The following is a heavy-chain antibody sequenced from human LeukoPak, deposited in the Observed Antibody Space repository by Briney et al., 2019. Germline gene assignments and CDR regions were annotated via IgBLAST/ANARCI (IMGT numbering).Heavy chain of an antibody. CDR1: GYTFTSYD. J-gene: IGHJ6*02. CDR2: MNPNSGNT. CDR3: AREFIAVAGTDPVYYYGMDV. Sequence: ASVKVSCKASGYTFTSYDINWVRQATGQGLEWMGWMNPNSGNTGYAQKFQGRVTMTRNTSISTAYMELSSLRSEDTAVYYCAREFIAVAGTDPVYYYGMDVWGQGTTVTVSS. D-gene: IGHD6-19*01. V-gene: IGHV1-8*01.